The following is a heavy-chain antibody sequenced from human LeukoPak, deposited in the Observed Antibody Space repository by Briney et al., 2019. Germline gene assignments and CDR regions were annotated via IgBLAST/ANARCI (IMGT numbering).Heavy chain of an antibody. CDR2: INHSGST. Sequence: SETLSLTCTVSGGSISSYYWSWIRQPPGKGLEWIGEINHSGSTNYNPSLKSRVTISVDTSKNQFSLKLSSVTAADTAVYYCATSHDYGDLDAFDIWGQGTMVTVSS. D-gene: IGHD4-17*01. J-gene: IGHJ3*02. V-gene: IGHV4-34*01. CDR3: ATSHDYGDLDAFDI. CDR1: GGSISSYY.